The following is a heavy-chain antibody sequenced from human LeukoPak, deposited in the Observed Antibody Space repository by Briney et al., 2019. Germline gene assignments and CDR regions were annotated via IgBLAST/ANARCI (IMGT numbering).Heavy chain of an antibody. Sequence: ASVKVSCKASGYTFTSYGISWVRQAPGQGLEWMGWINAYNGNTNYAQKLQGRVTMTTDTSTSTAYMELRSLRSDDTAVYYCARVLYYDSPYYYYMDVWGKGTTVTVSS. D-gene: IGHD3-22*01. J-gene: IGHJ6*03. CDR2: INAYNGNT. CDR3: ARVLYYDSPYYYYMDV. V-gene: IGHV1-18*01. CDR1: GYTFTSYG.